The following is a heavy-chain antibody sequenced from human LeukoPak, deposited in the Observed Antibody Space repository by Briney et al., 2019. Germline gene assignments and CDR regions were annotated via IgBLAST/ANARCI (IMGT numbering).Heavy chain of an antibody. J-gene: IGHJ1*01. CDR3: VQDFGSGWIKSTYFQR. D-gene: IGHD6-25*01. V-gene: IGHV3-23*01. CDR2: ISSSGGNT. CDR1: GFTFSSYA. Sequence: GGSLRLSCAASGFTFSSYAMNWVRQAPGKGLEWVSLISSSGGNTNYADSVRGRFTISRDNSKNTVSLQMSSLRAEDTAIYYCVQDFGSGWIKSTYFQRWGQGTLVTVSS.